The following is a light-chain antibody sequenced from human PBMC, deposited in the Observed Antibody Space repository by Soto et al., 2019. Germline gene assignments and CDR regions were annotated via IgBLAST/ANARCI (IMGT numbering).Light chain of an antibody. J-gene: IGLJ1*01. CDR2: EVS. CDR3: SSYTSTITLDI. CDR1: SSDVGGYKY. Sequence: QSVLTQPASVSESPGQSITISCTGTSSDVGGYKYVSWYQHHPGKAPKLIIYEVSNRPSGVSNRFSGSKSGNTASLTISGLQAEDEADYYCSSYTSTITLDIFGTGTKVTVL. V-gene: IGLV2-14*01.